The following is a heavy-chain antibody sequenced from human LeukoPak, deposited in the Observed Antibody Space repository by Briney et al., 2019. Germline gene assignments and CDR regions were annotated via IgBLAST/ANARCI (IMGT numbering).Heavy chain of an antibody. CDR1: GGSISSYY. D-gene: IGHD3-22*01. CDR2: IYYSGST. Sequence: SETLSLTCTVSGGSISSYYWSWIRQPPGKGLEWIGSIYYSGSTYYNPSLKSRVTISVDTSKNQFSLKLSSVTAADTAVYYCAREFSRGYYSGGFDYWGQGTLVTVSS. J-gene: IGHJ4*02. CDR3: AREFSRGYYSGGFDY. V-gene: IGHV4-59*05.